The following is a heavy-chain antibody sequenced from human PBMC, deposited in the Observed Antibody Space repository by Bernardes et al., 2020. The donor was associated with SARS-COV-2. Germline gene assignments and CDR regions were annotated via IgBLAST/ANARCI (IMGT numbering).Heavy chain of an antibody. D-gene: IGHD2-2*01. J-gene: IGHJ6*02. V-gene: IGHV3-33*01. Sequence: GGSLRLSCAASGFTFSSYCMHWVRQAPGKGLEWVAVIWYDGSNEYYADSVKGRFTISRDNSKKTLYLQMNSLRAEDTAVYYCARDDGIVVVPATRRALYFGMDVGGQGTTVTVSS. CDR3: ARDDGIVVVPATRRALYFGMDV. CDR2: IWYDGSNE. CDR1: GFTFSSYC.